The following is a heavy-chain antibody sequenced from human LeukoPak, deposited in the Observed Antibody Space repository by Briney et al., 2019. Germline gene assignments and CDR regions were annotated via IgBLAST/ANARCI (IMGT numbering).Heavy chain of an antibody. V-gene: IGHV3-53*01. CDR3: ARGLTYYDFWSGYYPYYYYGMDV. CDR2: IYSGGST. CDR1: GFTVSSNY. J-gene: IGHJ6*02. D-gene: IGHD3-3*01. Sequence: PGGSLRLSCAASGFTVSSNYMSWVRQAPGKGLEWVSVIYSGGSTYYADSVKGRFTISRDNSKNTLYLQMNSLRAEDTAVYYCARGLTYYDFWSGYYPYYYYGMDVWGQGTTVTVSS.